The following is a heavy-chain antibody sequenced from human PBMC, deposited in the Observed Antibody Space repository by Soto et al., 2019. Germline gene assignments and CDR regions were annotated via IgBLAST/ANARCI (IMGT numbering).Heavy chain of an antibody. CDR3: ARSQGSSTSLAIYYYYYYGMDV. D-gene: IGHD2-2*01. CDR1: GGTFSSYA. J-gene: IGHJ6*02. Sequence: QVQSVQSGAEVKKPGSSVKVSCKASGGTFSSYAISWVRQAPGQGLEWMGGIIPISGTANYAQKLQGRVTITADESTSTAYMELSSLRSEDTAVYYFARSQGSSTSLAIYYYYYYGMDVWGQGTTVTVSS. CDR2: IIPISGTA. V-gene: IGHV1-69*01.